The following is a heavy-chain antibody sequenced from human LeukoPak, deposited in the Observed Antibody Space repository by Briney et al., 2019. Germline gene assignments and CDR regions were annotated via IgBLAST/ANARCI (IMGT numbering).Heavy chain of an antibody. CDR3: AVQLGTLDY. V-gene: IGHV3-74*01. CDR1: GFSISTYW. D-gene: IGHD5-18*01. Sequence: GGSLRLSCAASGFSISTYWMHWVRQALGKGLVWVSRISSDGRSTNYADSVKGRFTISRDNAKNALYLQMNSLRAEDTAVYYCAVQLGTLDYWGQGTLVTVSS. J-gene: IGHJ4*02. CDR2: ISSDGRST.